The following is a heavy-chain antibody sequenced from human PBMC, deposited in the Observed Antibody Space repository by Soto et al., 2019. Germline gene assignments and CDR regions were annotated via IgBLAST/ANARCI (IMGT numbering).Heavy chain of an antibody. Sequence: GASVKVSCKASGGTFSSYTISWVRQAPGQGLEWMGRIIPILGIANYAQKFQGRVTITADKSTSTAYMELSSLRSEDTAVYYCARVPSRYSGSYYDYWGQGTLVTVSS. D-gene: IGHD1-26*01. CDR2: IIPILGIA. J-gene: IGHJ4*02. CDR1: GGTFSSYT. CDR3: ARVPSRYSGSYYDY. V-gene: IGHV1-69*02.